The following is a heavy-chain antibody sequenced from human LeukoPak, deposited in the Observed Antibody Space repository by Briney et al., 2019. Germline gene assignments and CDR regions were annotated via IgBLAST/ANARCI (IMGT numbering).Heavy chain of an antibody. CDR3: AKDFWSGYYSGYFDY. D-gene: IGHD3-3*01. Sequence: GGSLRLSCAASGFTFSSYGMSWVRQAPGMGLEWVSAITAGGGSTYYADSVKGRFTISRDNSKNTLYVQMNSLRAEDTAVYYCAKDFWSGYYSGYFDYWGQGTLVTVSS. J-gene: IGHJ4*02. CDR2: ITAGGGST. CDR1: GFTFSSYG. V-gene: IGHV3-23*01.